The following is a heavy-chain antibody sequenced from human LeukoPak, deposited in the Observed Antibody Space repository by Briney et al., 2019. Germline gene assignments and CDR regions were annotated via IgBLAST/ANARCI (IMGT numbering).Heavy chain of an antibody. CDR3: ARVAPFHTDRRYGIDV. J-gene: IGHJ6*02. D-gene: IGHD2-2*02. Sequence: GRSLRLSCAASGFTFSSYGMHWVRQAPGKGLEWVAVIWYDGSNKYYADSVKGRFTISRDNSKNTLYLQMNSLRAEDTAVYYCARVAPFHTDRRYGIDVWGQGTTVTVSS. CDR1: GFTFSSYG. V-gene: IGHV3-33*01. CDR2: IWYDGSNK.